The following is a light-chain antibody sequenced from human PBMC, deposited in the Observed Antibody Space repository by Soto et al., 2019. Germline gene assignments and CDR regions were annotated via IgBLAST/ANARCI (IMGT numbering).Light chain of an antibody. CDR1: QSISSW. Sequence: DIQMTQSPSTLSASVGDRVTITCRASQSISSWLAWYQQKPGKAPKLLIYDASSLASGVPSRFSGSGSGTEFTLTISSLQPDYFATYYGQQYNSYSPTFGGGTKVEIK. V-gene: IGKV1-5*01. CDR2: DAS. CDR3: QQYNSYSPT. J-gene: IGKJ4*02.